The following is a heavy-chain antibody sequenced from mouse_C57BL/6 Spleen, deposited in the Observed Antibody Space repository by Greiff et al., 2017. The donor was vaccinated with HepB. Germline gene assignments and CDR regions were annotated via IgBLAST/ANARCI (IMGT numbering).Heavy chain of an antibody. Sequence: VKLQQPGTELVKPGASVKLSCKASGYTFTSYWMHWVKQRPGPGLEWIGNINPSNGGTNYNEKFKSKATLTVDKSSSTAYMQLSSLTSEDSAVYYCARESSGYKDYAMDYWGQGTSVTVSS. CDR1: GYTFTSYW. CDR2: INPSNGGT. CDR3: ARESSGYKDYAMDY. V-gene: IGHV1-53*01. D-gene: IGHD3-2*02. J-gene: IGHJ4*01.